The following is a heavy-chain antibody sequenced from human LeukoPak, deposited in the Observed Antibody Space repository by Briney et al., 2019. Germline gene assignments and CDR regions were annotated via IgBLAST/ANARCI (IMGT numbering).Heavy chain of an antibody. CDR3: ASRYCRSTSCSDY. J-gene: IGHJ4*02. D-gene: IGHD2-2*01. CDR2: ITGSGGRT. Sequence: GGSLRLSCAASGFTFSRYVMSWVRQAPGKGLEWVSAITGSGGRTYYADSVKGRFTISRDNSKNTLYLQMNSLRAEDTAVYYCASRYCRSTSCSDYWGQGTLVTVSS. CDR1: GFTFSRYV. V-gene: IGHV3-23*01.